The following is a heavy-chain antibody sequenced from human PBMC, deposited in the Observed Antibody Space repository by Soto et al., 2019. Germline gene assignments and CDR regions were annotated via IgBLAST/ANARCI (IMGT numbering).Heavy chain of an antibody. Sequence: EVQLVESGGGLVKPGGSLRLSCAASGFTFSSYSMNWVRQAPGKGLEWVSSISSSSSYIYYADSVKGRFTISRDNAKNSLYLQMNSLRAEDTAVYYCARGLYCSGGSCYSGLDWFDPWGQGTLVTVSS. CDR1: GFTFSSYS. CDR2: ISSSSSYI. J-gene: IGHJ5*02. V-gene: IGHV3-21*01. CDR3: ARGLYCSGGSCYSGLDWFDP. D-gene: IGHD2-15*01.